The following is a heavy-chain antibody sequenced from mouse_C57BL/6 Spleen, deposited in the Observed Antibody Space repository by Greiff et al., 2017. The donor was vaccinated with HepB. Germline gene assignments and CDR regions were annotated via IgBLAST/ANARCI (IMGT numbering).Heavy chain of an antibody. CDR2: IHPNSGST. Sequence: QVQLQQSGAELVKPGASVKLSCKASGYTFTSYWMHWVKQRPGQGLEWIGMIHPNSGSTNYNEKFKSKATLTVDKSSSTAYMQLSSLTSEDSAVYYCARSPNYYGSSGDFDYWGQGTTLTVSS. D-gene: IGHD1-1*01. V-gene: IGHV1-64*01. CDR1: GYTFTSYW. J-gene: IGHJ2*01. CDR3: ARSPNYYGSSGDFDY.